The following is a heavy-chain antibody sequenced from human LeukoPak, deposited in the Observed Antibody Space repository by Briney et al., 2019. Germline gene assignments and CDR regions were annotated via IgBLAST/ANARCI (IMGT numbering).Heavy chain of an antibody. CDR1: GFTFSDYY. V-gene: IGHV3-11*01. Sequence: GGSLRLSCAASGFTFSDYYMSWIRQAPGKGLEWVSYISSSGSTIYYADSVKGRFTISRDNAKNSLYLQMNSLRAEDTAVYYCAKRYCSGGSCYPRPFDYWGQGTLVTVSS. D-gene: IGHD2-15*01. CDR2: ISSSGSTI. CDR3: AKRYCSGGSCYPRPFDY. J-gene: IGHJ4*02.